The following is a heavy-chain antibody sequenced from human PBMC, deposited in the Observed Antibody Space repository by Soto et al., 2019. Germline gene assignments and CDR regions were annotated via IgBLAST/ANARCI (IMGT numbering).Heavy chain of an antibody. CDR3: AKDLVVPAAMGILDY. J-gene: IGHJ4*02. CDR2: ISYDGSNK. D-gene: IGHD2-2*01. V-gene: IGHV3-30*18. Sequence: QVQLVESGGGVVQPGRSLRLSCAASGFTFSSYGMHWVRQAPGKGLAWVAVISYDGSNKYYADSVKGRFTISRDNSKNTLYLQMNSLRAEDTAVYYCAKDLVVPAAMGILDYWGQGTLVTVSS. CDR1: GFTFSSYG.